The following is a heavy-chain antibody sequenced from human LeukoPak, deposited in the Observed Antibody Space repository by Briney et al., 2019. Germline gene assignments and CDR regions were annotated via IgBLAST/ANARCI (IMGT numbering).Heavy chain of an antibody. CDR1: GYKFSNFG. V-gene: IGHV1-18*01. D-gene: IGHD2-2*01. CDR3: ARALSTTSCCYGLDV. CDR2: ISAHNGNT. J-gene: IGHJ6*02. Sequence: ASVKVSCKASGYKFSNFGISWVRQAPGQGLEWMGWISAHNGNTNYAQSFQGRVTMTTDTSTNTAYLDLESLRSDDTAVYYCARALSTTSCCYGLDVWGQGSTVTVS.